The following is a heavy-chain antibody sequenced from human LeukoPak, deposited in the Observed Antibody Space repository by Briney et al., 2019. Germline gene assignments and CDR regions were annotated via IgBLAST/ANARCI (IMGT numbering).Heavy chain of an antibody. CDR3: ARDSGDTAMVPYYFDY. Sequence: GGSLRLSCAASGFTFSSYSMNWVRQAPRKGLEWVPSISSSSSYIYYADSVKGRFTISRDNATNSLYLQMNSLRAEDTAVYYCARDSGDTAMVPYYFDYWGQGTLVTVSS. CDR1: GFTFSSYS. V-gene: IGHV3-21*01. CDR2: ISSSSSYI. J-gene: IGHJ4*02. D-gene: IGHD5-18*01.